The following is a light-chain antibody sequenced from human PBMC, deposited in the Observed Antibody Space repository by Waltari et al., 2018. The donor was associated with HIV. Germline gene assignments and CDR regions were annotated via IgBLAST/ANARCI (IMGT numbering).Light chain of an antibody. CDR1: KSCSSW. J-gene: IGKJ2*01. CDR3: KQYNSYPYT. CDR2: KAS. Sequence: DIQMTQSPSTLSASVGDTVTITCRANKSCSSWLDWYQQKPGKAPKRLIYKASSLESGVPERFSGSGSGTEFTLTISSVQPDDFAAYYCKQYNSYPYTFGQGTKLEIK. V-gene: IGKV1-5*03.